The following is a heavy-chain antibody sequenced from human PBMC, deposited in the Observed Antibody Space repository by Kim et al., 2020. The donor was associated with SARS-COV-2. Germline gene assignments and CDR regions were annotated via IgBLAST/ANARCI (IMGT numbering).Heavy chain of an antibody. V-gene: IGHV4-34*01. J-gene: IGHJ6*02. D-gene: IGHD5-18*01. CDR2: INHSGST. Sequence: SETLSLTCAVYGGSFSGYYWSWIRQPPGKGLEWIGEINHSGSTNYNPSLKSRVTISVDTSKNQFSLKLSSVTAADTAVYYCARGGRGRYSYGERGRSEYYYGMDVWGQGTTVTVSS. CDR1: GGSFSGYY. CDR3: ARGGRGRYSYGERGRSEYYYGMDV.